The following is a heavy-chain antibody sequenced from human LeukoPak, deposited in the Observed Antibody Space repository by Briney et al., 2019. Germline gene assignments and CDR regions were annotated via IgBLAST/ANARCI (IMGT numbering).Heavy chain of an antibody. V-gene: IGHV4-38-2*02. CDR2: IHRGGTT. J-gene: IGHJ4*02. CDR1: GYSINSGFY. D-gene: IGHD5-18*01. CDR3: VRVYIYGRSYFDY. Sequence: SETLSLTCTVSGYSINSGFYWGWIRQPPGKGLEWIGTIHRGGTTDYNPSLKSRLTISVDTSRNQFSLHLTSVTAADTAVYYCVRVYIYGRSYFDYWGQGTLVTVSS.